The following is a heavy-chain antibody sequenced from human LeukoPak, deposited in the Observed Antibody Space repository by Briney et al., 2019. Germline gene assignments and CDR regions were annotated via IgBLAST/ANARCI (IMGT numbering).Heavy chain of an antibody. Sequence: SETLSLTCAVSGGSISSYYWSWIRQPPGKGLEWIGYIYYSGSTNYNPSLKSRVTISVDTSKNQFSLKLSSVTAADTAVYYCARVAQLWPPRHIDYWGQGTLVTVSS. CDR2: IYYSGST. D-gene: IGHD5-18*01. CDR1: GGSISSYY. CDR3: ARVAQLWPPRHIDY. V-gene: IGHV4-59*01. J-gene: IGHJ4*02.